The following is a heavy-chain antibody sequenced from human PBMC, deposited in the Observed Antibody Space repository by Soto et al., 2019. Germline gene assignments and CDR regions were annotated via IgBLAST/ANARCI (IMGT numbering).Heavy chain of an antibody. CDR3: AKEWVYDSSGWSFDY. D-gene: IGHD3-22*01. Sequence: GGSLRLSCAASGFTFSSYGMHWVRQTPGKGLEWVAVISYDGSNKYYADSVKGRFTISRDNSKNTLYLQMNSLRAEDAAVYYCAKEWVYDSSGWSFDYWGQGTLVTVSS. CDR2: ISYDGSNK. CDR1: GFTFSSYG. V-gene: IGHV3-30*18. J-gene: IGHJ4*02.